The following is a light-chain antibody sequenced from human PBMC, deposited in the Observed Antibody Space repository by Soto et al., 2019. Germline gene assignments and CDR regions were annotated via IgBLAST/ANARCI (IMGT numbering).Light chain of an antibody. CDR2: WAS. V-gene: IGKV4-1*01. CDR3: QQCYSTPWT. CDR1: QSVLYSSNNKNY. J-gene: IGKJ1*01. Sequence: DIVMTQSPDSLAVSLGERATINCKSSQSVLYSSNNKNYLAWYQQKPGQPPKLLIYWASTRESGVPDRFSGSGSGTDFTLTISSLQAEHVAVYYCQQCYSTPWTFGQGTKVEIK.